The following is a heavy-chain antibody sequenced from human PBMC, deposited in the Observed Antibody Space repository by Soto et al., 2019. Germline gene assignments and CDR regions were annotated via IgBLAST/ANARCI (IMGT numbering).Heavy chain of an antibody. CDR2: IYWDADK. D-gene: IGHD2-15*01. CDR1: GFSLSTSGVG. Sequence: QITLKESGPTLVKPTQTLTLTCTFSGFSLSTSGVGVAWILQPPGEALEWLALIYWDADKRYRPSLESRLTITKDTSKKQVVLTMTNMDSVDTATYYCAYLPCSGGSCYWFSFSGMDVWGQGTTVTVSS. J-gene: IGHJ6*02. CDR3: AYLPCSGGSCYWFSFSGMDV. V-gene: IGHV2-5*02.